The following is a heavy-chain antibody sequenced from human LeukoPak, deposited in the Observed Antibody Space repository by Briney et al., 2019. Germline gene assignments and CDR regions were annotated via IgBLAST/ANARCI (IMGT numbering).Heavy chain of an antibody. CDR3: AGGDRNGWYFDY. CDR2: INWNGGST. Sequence: PGGSLRLSCAASGFMFDDHGMSWVRQVAGKGLEWVSGINWNGGSTGYADSVKGRFTISRDNAKNSLYLQMNSLRAEDTALYYCAGGDRNGWYFDYWGQEILVTVSS. CDR1: GFMFDDHG. D-gene: IGHD6-19*01. V-gene: IGHV3-20*04. J-gene: IGHJ4*02.